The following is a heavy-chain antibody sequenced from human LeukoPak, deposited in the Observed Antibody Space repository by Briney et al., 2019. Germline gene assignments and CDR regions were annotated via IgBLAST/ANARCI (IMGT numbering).Heavy chain of an antibody. CDR2: ISYDGSNK. Sequence: PGRSLRLSCAASGFTFSSYGMHWVRQAPGKGLEWVAVISYDGSNKYYADSVKGRFTISRDNSKNTLYLRMNSLRAEDTAVYYCAKSPIFDYWGQGTLVTVSS. CDR1: GFTFSSYG. CDR3: AKSPIFDY. J-gene: IGHJ4*02. V-gene: IGHV3-30*18.